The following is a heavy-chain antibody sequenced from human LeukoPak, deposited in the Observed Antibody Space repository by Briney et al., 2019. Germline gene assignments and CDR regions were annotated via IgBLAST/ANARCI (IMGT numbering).Heavy chain of an antibody. CDR1: GGTFSSYA. V-gene: IGHV1-69*04. J-gene: IGHJ3*01. CDR2: IIPILGIA. CDR3: AREGSSGLNAFDV. D-gene: IGHD6-19*01. Sequence: SVKVSCKASGGTFSSYAISWVRQAPGQGLEWMGRIIPILGIANYAQKFQGRVTITADKSTSTAYMELSSLRSEDTAVYYCAREGSSGLNAFDVWGQGTMVTVSS.